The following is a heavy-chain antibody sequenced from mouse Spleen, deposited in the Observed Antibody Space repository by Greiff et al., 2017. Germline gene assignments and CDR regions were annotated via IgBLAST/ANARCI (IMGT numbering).Heavy chain of an antibody. CDR1: GYTFTSYG. CDR2: FYPGSGSI. D-gene: IGHD4-1*02. V-gene: IGHV1-62-2*01. J-gene: IGHJ1*01. CDR3: ARHEDPQLGRDWYFDV. Sequence: QVQLQQSGAELARPGASVKLSCKASGYTFTSYGISWVKQRTGQGLEWIGWFYPGSGSIKYNEKFKDKATLTADKSSSTVYMELSRLTSEDSAVYFCARHEDPQLGRDWYFDVWGAGTTVTVSS.